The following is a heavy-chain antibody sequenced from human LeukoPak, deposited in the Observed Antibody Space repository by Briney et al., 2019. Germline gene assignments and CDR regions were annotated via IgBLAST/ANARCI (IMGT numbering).Heavy chain of an antibody. Sequence: PSETLSLTCTVSGGSISSYYWSWIRQPPGNGLEWIGYIYTSGSTNYNPSLKSRVTISVDTSKNQFSLKLSSVTAADTAVYYCARHRYGAYYYMDVWGKGTTVTVSS. CDR2: IYTSGST. D-gene: IGHD4-17*01. CDR1: GGSISSYY. V-gene: IGHV4-4*09. J-gene: IGHJ6*03. CDR3: ARHRYGAYYYMDV.